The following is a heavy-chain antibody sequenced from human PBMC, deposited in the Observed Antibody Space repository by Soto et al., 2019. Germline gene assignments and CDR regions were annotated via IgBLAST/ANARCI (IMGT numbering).Heavy chain of an antibody. D-gene: IGHD4-17*01. J-gene: IGHJ6*02. Sequence: TLSLTCTVSGGSISSGGYYWSWIRQHPGKGLEWIGYIYYSGSTYYNPSLKSRVTISVDTSKNQFSLKLSSVTAADTAVYYCARDSSRLDYYYYYGMDVWGQGTTVTVSS. CDR2: IYYSGST. V-gene: IGHV4-31*03. CDR3: ARDSSRLDYYYYYGMDV. CDR1: GGSISSGGYY.